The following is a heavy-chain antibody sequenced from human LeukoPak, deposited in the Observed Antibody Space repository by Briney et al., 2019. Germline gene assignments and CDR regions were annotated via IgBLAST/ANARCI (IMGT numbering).Heavy chain of an antibody. Sequence: SENLSLTCAVYGGSFSGYYWSWIRQPPGKGLEWIGEINHSGSTNYNPSLKSRVTISVDTSKNQFSLKLNSVTAADTAVYYCARALGAFDIWGQGTMVTVSS. CDR1: GGSFSGYY. V-gene: IGHV4-34*01. J-gene: IGHJ3*02. CDR2: INHSGST. CDR3: ARALGAFDI.